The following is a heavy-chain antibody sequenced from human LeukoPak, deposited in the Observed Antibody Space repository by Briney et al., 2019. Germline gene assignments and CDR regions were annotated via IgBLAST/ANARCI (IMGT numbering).Heavy chain of an antibody. Sequence: PSETLSLTCTVSGGSISSSNYYWGWIRQPPGKGLEWIGYIYYSGSTYYNPSLKSRVTISVDTSKNQFSLKLNSVTAADTAVYYCARNRYYYGSGNYGVPNWFDPWGQGTLVTVSS. J-gene: IGHJ5*02. CDR3: ARNRYYYGSGNYGVPNWFDP. CDR2: IYYSGST. D-gene: IGHD3-10*01. CDR1: GGSISSSNYY. V-gene: IGHV4-39*01.